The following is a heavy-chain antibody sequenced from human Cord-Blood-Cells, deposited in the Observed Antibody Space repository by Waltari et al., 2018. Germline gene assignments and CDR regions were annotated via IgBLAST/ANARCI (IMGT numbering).Heavy chain of an antibody. V-gene: IGHV3-23*01. CDR1: GFTFSSYA. Sequence: EVQLLESGGGLVQPGGSLRLSCAASGFTFSSYAMSWVRQAPGKGLEWVSAISGSGGSTYYADSGKGRFTIARDNSKNTLYLQMNSLRAEDTAVYYCAKDRDWGGSYFDYWGQGTLVTVSS. CDR3: AKDRDWGGSYFDY. D-gene: IGHD1-26*01. CDR2: ISGSGGST. J-gene: IGHJ4*02.